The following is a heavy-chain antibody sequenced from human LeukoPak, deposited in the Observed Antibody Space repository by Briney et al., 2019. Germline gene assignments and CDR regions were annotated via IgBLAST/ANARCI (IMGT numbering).Heavy chain of an antibody. CDR1: GFTFSSYS. Sequence: GGSLRLSCAASGFTFSSYSMNWVRQAPGKGLEWVSSISSSSSYIYYAGSVKGRFTISRDNAKNSLYLQMNSLRAEDTAVYYCARDRAVLDAFDIWGQGTMVTVSS. D-gene: IGHD3-10*01. CDR3: ARDRAVLDAFDI. J-gene: IGHJ3*02. CDR2: ISSSSSYI. V-gene: IGHV3-21*01.